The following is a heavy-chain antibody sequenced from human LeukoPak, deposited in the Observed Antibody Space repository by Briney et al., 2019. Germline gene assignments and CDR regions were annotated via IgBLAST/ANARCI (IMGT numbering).Heavy chain of an antibody. CDR2: IYYSGST. CDR1: GGSISSGDYY. V-gene: IGHV4-30-4*08. Sequence: SQTLSLTCTVSGGSISSGDYYWSWIRQPPGKGLEWIGYIYYSGSTNYNPSLKSRVTISVDTSKNQFSLKLSSVTAADTAVYYCARRSVTTYWYFDLWGRGTLVTVSS. CDR3: ARRSVTTYWYFDL. J-gene: IGHJ2*01. D-gene: IGHD4-17*01.